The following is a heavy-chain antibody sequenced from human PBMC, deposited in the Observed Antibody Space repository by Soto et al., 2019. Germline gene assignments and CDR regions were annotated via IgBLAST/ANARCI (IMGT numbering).Heavy chain of an antibody. V-gene: IGHV4-59*08. CDR1: GGSISSYY. CDR2: IYYSGST. D-gene: IGHD2-21*02. J-gene: IGHJ4*02. CDR3: ARHGSGDYYYLDY. Sequence: SETLSLTCTVSGGSISSYYWSWIRQPPGKGLEWIGYIYYSGSTNYNPSLKSRVTISVDTSKNQFSLKLSSVTAADTAVYYCARHGSGDYYYLDYWGQGTLVTVSS.